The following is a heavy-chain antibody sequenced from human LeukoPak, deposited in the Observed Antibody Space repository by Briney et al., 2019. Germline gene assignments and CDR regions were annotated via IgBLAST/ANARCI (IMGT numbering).Heavy chain of an antibody. J-gene: IGHJ4*02. CDR3: ARVRSAAAGPLDY. CDR2: INHDATEK. Sequence: GGSLRLSCVASGFSFDSYWMNWVRQAPGRGLEWVANINHDATEKYYVDSVEGRFTISRDNAKKSLYLQMNRLRADDTAVYHCARVRSAAAGPLDYWAREPWSPSPQ. D-gene: IGHD6-13*01. CDR1: GFSFDSYW. V-gene: IGHV3-7*01.